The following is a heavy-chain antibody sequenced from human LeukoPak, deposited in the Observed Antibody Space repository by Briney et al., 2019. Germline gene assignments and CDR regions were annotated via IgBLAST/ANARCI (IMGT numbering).Heavy chain of an antibody. D-gene: IGHD4-17*01. V-gene: IGHV1-3*01. CDR1: GYTFTSYA. CDR3: ARADDYGDFNFDY. J-gene: IGHJ4*02. CDR2: INAGNGNT. Sequence: ASVKVSCKASGYTFTSYAMHWVRQALGQRLEWMGWINAGNGNTKYSQKFQGRVTITRDTSASTAYMELSSLRSEDTAVYYCARADDYGDFNFDYWGQGTLVTVSS.